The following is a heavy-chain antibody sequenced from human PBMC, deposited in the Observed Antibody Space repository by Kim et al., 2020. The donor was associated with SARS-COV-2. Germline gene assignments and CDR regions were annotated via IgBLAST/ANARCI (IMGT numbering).Heavy chain of an antibody. CDR3: AGNGIYSSGWYGVDY. V-gene: IGHV3-64*01. J-gene: IGHJ4*02. Sequence: NSVKGRFTISRDNSKNTLYLQMGSLRAEDMAVYYCAGNGIYSSGWYGVDYWGQGTLVTVSS. D-gene: IGHD6-19*01.